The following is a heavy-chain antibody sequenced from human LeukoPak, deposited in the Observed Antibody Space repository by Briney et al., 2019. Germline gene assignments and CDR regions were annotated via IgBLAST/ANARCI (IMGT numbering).Heavy chain of an antibody. CDR2: ISGDGATT. V-gene: IGHV3-43*02. Sequence: GRSLRLSCAASGFTFDDYPMHWVRQDPGKGLEWLSLISGDGATTYYADSVKGRFTISRDNIKNSLYLQMNSLRTEDTALYYCAKDYYWGQGTLVTVSS. CDR3: AKDYY. CDR1: GFTFDDYP. J-gene: IGHJ4*02.